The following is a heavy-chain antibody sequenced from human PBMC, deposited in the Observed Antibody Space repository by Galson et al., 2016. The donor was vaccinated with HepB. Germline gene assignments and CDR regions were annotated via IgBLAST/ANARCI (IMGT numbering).Heavy chain of an antibody. J-gene: IGHJ2*01. CDR2: ITGSGVT. Sequence: SLRLSCAASGFTFSNHAMSWVRQAPGKGLEWVSVITGSGVTYYADSVKGRFTISRDNSKSSLYLDMSSLRAEDTAVYYCVRDISSSHFDLWGRGTLVTVTS. V-gene: IGHV3-23*01. CDR1: GFTFSNHA. D-gene: IGHD2-2*01. CDR3: VRDISSSHFDL.